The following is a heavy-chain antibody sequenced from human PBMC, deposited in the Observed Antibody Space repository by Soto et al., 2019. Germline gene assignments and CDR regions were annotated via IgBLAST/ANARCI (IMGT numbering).Heavy chain of an antibody. CDR2: VFFNGSP. CDR3: ARQVGDCYFDS. D-gene: IGHD2-21*02. J-gene: IGHJ4*02. Sequence: NPSETLSLTCTVPGGSMRSTNYYWAWIRQPPGKGLEWIGSVFFNGSPDYNPSLQSRVTLSVDTSKSQFFLRLTSVTAADTAVYFCARQVGDCYFDSWGQGSLVTVSS. CDR1: GGSMRSTNYY. V-gene: IGHV4-39*01.